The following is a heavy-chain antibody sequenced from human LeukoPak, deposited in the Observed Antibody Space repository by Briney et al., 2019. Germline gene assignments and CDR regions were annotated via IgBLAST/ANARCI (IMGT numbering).Heavy chain of an antibody. Sequence: GGSLRLSCAASGFTFSSYAMSWVRQAPGRGLEWVSGISGSGGSTYYADSVKGRFTISRDNSKNTLYLQMNSLRAEDTAVYYCAKGTLPRGYTYGYDLYYFDYWGQGTLVTVSS. D-gene: IGHD5-18*01. J-gene: IGHJ4*02. V-gene: IGHV3-23*01. CDR3: AKGTLPRGYTYGYDLYYFDY. CDR2: ISGSGGST. CDR1: GFTFSSYA.